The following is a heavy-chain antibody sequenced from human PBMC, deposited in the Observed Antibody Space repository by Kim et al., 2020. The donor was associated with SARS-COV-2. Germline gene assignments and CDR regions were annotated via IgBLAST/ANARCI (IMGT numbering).Heavy chain of an antibody. J-gene: IGHJ6*02. D-gene: IGHD5-18*01. Sequence: SVKVSCKASGGTFSSYAISWVRQAPGQGLEWMGGIIPIFGTANYAQKFQGRVTITADESTSTAYMELSSLRSEDTAVYYCARGGDTAMIDYYGMDVWGQGTTVTVSS. V-gene: IGHV1-69*13. CDR2: IIPIFGTA. CDR3: ARGGDTAMIDYYGMDV. CDR1: GGTFSSYA.